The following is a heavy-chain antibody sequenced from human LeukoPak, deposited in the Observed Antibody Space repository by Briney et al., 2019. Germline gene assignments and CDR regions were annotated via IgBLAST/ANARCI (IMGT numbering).Heavy chain of an antibody. CDR3: ARGGGSPFDY. V-gene: IGHV4-61*01. D-gene: IGHD1-26*01. J-gene: IGHJ4*02. CDR1: GGSVRSGSYY. CDR2: IYYSGST. Sequence: SETLSLTCTVSGGSVRSGSYYWSWIRQPPGKGLEWIGYIYYSGSTNYNPSLKSRVTISVDTSKNQFSLKLSSVTAADTAVYYCARGGGSPFDYWGQGTLVTVSS.